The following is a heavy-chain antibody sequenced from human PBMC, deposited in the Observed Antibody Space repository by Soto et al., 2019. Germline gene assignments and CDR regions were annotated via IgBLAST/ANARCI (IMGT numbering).Heavy chain of an antibody. CDR3: AREAGITVAGTSRVDY. CDR1: GYNFTPYA. CDR2: VSPYNDRT. D-gene: IGHD6-19*01. V-gene: IGHV1-18*01. Sequence: QVHLVQSGTEVKPPGASVKVSCKPSGYNFTPYAINWVRQAPGQALEWMGCVSPYNDRTNSAQKFQDRLTMTTDTSTATAYMELMRRRSDDTAVYYWAREAGITVAGTSRVDYWGQGSLVTVSS. J-gene: IGHJ4*02.